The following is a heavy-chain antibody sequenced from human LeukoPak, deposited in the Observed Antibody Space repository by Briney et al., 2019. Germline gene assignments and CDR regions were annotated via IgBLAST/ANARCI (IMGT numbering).Heavy chain of an antibody. Sequence: ASVKVSCKASGYTFTGYYMHWVRQAPGQGLEWMGWINPNSGGTNYAQKFQGRVTMTRDTSISTAYMELSRLRSDDTAVYYCARDVVVTAEFDYWGQGTLVTVSS. J-gene: IGHJ4*02. V-gene: IGHV1-2*02. CDR3: ARDVVVTAEFDY. CDR1: GYTFTGYY. D-gene: IGHD2-21*02. CDR2: INPNSGGT.